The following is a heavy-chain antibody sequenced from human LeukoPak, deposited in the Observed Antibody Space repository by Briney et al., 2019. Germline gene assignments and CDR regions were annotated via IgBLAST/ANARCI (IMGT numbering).Heavy chain of an antibody. J-gene: IGHJ4*02. CDR1: GFIFASYA. CDR3: AKAEQWLAFFDY. V-gene: IGHV3-23*01. D-gene: IGHD6-19*01. CDR2: ISGSGDST. Sequence: GGSLRLSCAASGFIFASYAMNWVRQAPGKGLEWVSAISGSGDSTYFADSVKGRFTISRDNSKNTLYLQMNSLRAEDTAVYYCAKAEQWLAFFDYWGQGTLVTVSS.